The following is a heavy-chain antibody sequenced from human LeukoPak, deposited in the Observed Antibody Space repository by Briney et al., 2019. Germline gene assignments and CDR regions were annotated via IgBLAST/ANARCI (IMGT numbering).Heavy chain of an antibody. CDR3: ARYTSGGLYGFDI. D-gene: IGHD3-10*01. CDR1: GGSISSGGYY. J-gene: IGHJ3*02. Sequence: SQTLSLTCTVSGGSISSGGYYWSWLRQHPGKGLEYIGYIYYSGSTYYNPSLKSRVTISVDTSKNHFSLRLSSVTAADTAVYYCARYTSGGLYGFDIWGQGTMVTVSS. V-gene: IGHV4-31*03. CDR2: IYYSGST.